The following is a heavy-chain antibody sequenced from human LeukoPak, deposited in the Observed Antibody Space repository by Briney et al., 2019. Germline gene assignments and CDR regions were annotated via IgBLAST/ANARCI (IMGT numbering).Heavy chain of an antibody. D-gene: IGHD3-3*01. Sequence: PGGSLRLSCAASGFTFSTYEMNWGRQAPGKGLEWVSYISGSGGTIYYADSVKGRFTISRDNAKNSLYLQMRSLRAEDTAIYYCARESAIFGVVTPDYWGQGTLVTVSS. CDR3: ARESAIFGVVTPDY. CDR1: GFTFSTYE. J-gene: IGHJ4*02. V-gene: IGHV3-48*03. CDR2: ISGSGGTI.